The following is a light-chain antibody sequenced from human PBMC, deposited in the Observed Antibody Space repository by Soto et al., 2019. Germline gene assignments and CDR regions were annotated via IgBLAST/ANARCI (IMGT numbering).Light chain of an antibody. CDR3: AAWDDSLRGVL. Sequence: QSVLTQPASASGTPGQRVTISCSGSSSNIGSNFVYWYQQLPGTAPKLLMYSNDQRPSGVPDRFAGSKSGTSASLAISGLRSEDEAGYYCAAWDDSLRGVLFGGGTKVTVL. CDR2: SND. V-gene: IGLV1-47*02. J-gene: IGLJ2*01. CDR1: SSNIGSNF.